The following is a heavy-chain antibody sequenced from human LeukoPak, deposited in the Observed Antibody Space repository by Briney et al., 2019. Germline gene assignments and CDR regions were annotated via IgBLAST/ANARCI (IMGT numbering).Heavy chain of an antibody. CDR1: GFIFSSNW. CDR2: IKQDASEK. V-gene: IGHV3-7*01. CDR3: ARASYDSTGCLDY. J-gene: IGHJ4*02. D-gene: IGHD3-22*01. Sequence: GGSLRLSCAASGFIFSSNWMSWVRQAPGKGLEWVANIKQDASEKYYVDSVKGRFTISRDNAKNSLYLQMNSLRAEDTAVYYCARASYDSTGCLDYWGQGTLVTVSS.